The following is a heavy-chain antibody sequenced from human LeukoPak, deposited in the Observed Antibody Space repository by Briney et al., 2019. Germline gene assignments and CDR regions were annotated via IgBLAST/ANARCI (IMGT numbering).Heavy chain of an antibody. CDR1: GFTVSSNY. V-gene: IGHV3-66*01. CDR3: GGDRGYYYYGMDV. CDR2: IYSGGST. D-gene: IGHD3-10*01. Sequence: GGSLRLSCAASGFTVSSNYMSWVRQAPGKGLEWVSVIYSGGSTYYADSVKGRFTISRDNSKSTLYLQMNSLRAEDTAVYYCGGDRGYYYYGMDVWGQGTTVTVSS. J-gene: IGHJ6*02.